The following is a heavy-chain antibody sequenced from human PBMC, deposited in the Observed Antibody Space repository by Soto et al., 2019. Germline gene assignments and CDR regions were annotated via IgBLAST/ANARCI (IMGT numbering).Heavy chain of an antibody. V-gene: IGHV1-69*01. CDR2: IIPILGTV. CDR3: ATRVSISGVVISWFDP. D-gene: IGHD3-3*01. J-gene: IGHJ5*01. Sequence: QVQLVQSGAEVKEPGSSVKVSCKASGGTFSSYSISWVRQAPGQGLEWMGGIIPILGTVQYTQMSQGRLTITADESTSPAYMELSRLKSDDTAVYYCATRVSISGVVISWFDPWGRGTLVTVSS. CDR1: GGTFSSYS.